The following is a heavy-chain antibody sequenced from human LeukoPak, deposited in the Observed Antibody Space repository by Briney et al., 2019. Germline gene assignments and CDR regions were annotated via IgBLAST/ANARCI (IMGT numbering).Heavy chain of an antibody. Sequence: PGGSLRLSCTASGFIFKDYGMHWVRQAPGKGLEWVAVIAYDGTRQFYADSVKGRLTISRDNSNNTMYLEMNNLRPEDTAVYYCAKREAVTVTAEWDYLDYWGQGTLVTVSS. D-gene: IGHD6-19*01. J-gene: IGHJ4*02. CDR2: IAYDGTRQ. CDR1: GFIFKDYG. CDR3: AKREAVTVTAEWDYLDY. V-gene: IGHV3-30*18.